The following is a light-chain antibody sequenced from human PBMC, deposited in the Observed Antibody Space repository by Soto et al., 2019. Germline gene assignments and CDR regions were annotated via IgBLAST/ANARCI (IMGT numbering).Light chain of an antibody. CDR3: KQYKTWPPIP. CDR1: QYVWNR. V-gene: IGKV3-15*01. Sequence: EIVMTKSPAILSVSPGERATLYSPASQYVWNRVAWYQQKPGQAPRLLIYVASTRATGIPARFSGSGSGTEFTLSLISLLSEDSAVYYCKQYKTWPPIPFGQGTRREIK. J-gene: IGKJ5*01. CDR2: VAS.